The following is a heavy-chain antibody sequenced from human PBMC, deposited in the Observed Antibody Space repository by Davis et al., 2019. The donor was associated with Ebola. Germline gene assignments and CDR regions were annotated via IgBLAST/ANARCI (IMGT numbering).Heavy chain of an antibody. Sequence: GLTFSTYAMHWVRQAPGKGLEWVAVISNDGNNDHYAESVKGRFTISRDNSKNTLYLQMDSLRTEDTAVYYCAREGYSSGSYYFDYWGQGTLVTVSS. V-gene: IGHV3-30-3*01. CDR1: GLTFSTYA. CDR2: ISNDGNND. J-gene: IGHJ4*02. D-gene: IGHD6-19*01. CDR3: AREGYSSGSYYFDY.